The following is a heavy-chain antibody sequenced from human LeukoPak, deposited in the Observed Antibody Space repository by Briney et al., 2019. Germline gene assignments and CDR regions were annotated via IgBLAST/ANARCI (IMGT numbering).Heavy chain of an antibody. V-gene: IGHV3-23*01. CDR2: ISGSGGTT. CDR1: GFTFSSYS. Sequence: GGSLRLSCAASGFTFSSYSMSWVRQAPGKGLEWVSAISGSGGTTYYADSVKGRFTISRDNTKNTMYLQKNSVRAEDTAVYYCAKDRAVVGFQVYYFDYWGEGTLVTVSS. D-gene: IGHD6-19*01. CDR3: AKDRAVVGFQVYYFDY. J-gene: IGHJ4*02.